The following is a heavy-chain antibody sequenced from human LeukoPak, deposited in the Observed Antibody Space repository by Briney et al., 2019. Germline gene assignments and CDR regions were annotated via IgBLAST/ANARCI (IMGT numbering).Heavy chain of an antibody. CDR2: VYYSGST. J-gene: IGHJ6*03. CDR1: GGSISSSSYY. CDR3: ARHQGNYGDYYYYMDV. D-gene: IGHD4-17*01. V-gene: IGHV4-39*01. Sequence: PSETPSLTCTVSGGSISSSSYYWGWLRQPPGKGLEWIGSVYYSGSTYYNPSLKSRVTISVDTSKNQFSLKLSSVTAADTAVYYCARHQGNYGDYYYYMDVWGKGTTVTVSS.